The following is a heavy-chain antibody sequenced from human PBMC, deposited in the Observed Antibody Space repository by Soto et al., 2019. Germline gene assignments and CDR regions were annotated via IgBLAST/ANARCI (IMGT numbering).Heavy chain of an antibody. D-gene: IGHD2-15*01. J-gene: IGHJ3*02. Sequence: GGSLRLSCAASGFTFSTYWMSWVRQAPGKGLEWLANIKEDGSEKYYVDSLKGRFTISRDNAKNSLYVQMNSLRVEDTAVYYCARGGIGYCSGGTCFYTAFDIWGQGSMVTV. CDR2: IKEDGSEK. CDR3: ARGGIGYCSGGTCFYTAFDI. V-gene: IGHV3-7*01. CDR1: GFTFSTYW.